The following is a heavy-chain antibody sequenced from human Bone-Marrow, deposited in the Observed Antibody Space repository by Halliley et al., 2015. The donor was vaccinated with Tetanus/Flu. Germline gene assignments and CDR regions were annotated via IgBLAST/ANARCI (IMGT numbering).Heavy chain of an antibody. V-gene: IGHV4-31*02. CDR2: SP. Sequence: SPDYNPSLKSRVTISVDTSKNPFSLKLSSVTAADTAVYYCARSGSYDTSVFYSEGYWYFDNWGQGTLVTVSS. CDR3: ARSGSYDTSVFYSEGYWYFDN. J-gene: IGHJ4*02. D-gene: IGHD3-22*01.